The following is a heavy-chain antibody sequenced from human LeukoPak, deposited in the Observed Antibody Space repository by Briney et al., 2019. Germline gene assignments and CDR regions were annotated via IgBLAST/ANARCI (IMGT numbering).Heavy chain of an antibody. CDR1: GYTFSGYQ. Sequence: ASVTVSCKASGYTFSGYQVHWLRQAPGQGLEWMGRMNPSSGVTNYAQKFQGRVTMTRDTSISTAYMELSRLRSDDTAVYYCARAGYYYGMDVWGQGTTVTVSS. CDR2: MNPSSGVT. CDR3: ARAGYYYGMDV. J-gene: IGHJ6*02. V-gene: IGHV1-2*06.